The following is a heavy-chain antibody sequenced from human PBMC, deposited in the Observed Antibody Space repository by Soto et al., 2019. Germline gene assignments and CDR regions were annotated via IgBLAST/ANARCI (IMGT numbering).Heavy chain of an antibody. CDR1: GFTFSSYG. CDR3: AKSPSGYCSGGSCYTDYYYYYMDV. Sequence: QVQLVESGGGAVQPGRSLRLSCAASGFTFSSYGMHWVRQAPGKGLEWVAVISYDGSNKYYADSVKGRFTISRDNSKNTLYLQMNSLRAEDTAVYYCAKSPSGYCSGGSCYTDYYYYYMDVWGKGTTVTVSS. D-gene: IGHD2-15*01. J-gene: IGHJ6*03. CDR2: ISYDGSNK. V-gene: IGHV3-30*18.